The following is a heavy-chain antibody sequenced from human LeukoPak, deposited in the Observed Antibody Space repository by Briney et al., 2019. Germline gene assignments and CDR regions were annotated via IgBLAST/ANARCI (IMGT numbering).Heavy chain of an antibody. V-gene: IGHV3-48*01. CDR1: GFTFSSYS. CDR3: AVNDYFDY. J-gene: IGHJ4*02. Sequence: PGGSLRLSCAASGFTFSSYSMNWVRQAPGKGLEWVSYISRSGSTIYYAGSVKGRFTISRDNAKNSLYLQMNSLRAEDTAVYYCAVNDYFDYWGQGTLVTVSS. CDR2: ISRSGSTI.